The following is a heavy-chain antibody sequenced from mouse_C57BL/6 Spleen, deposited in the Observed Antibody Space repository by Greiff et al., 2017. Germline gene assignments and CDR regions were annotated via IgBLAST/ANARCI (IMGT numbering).Heavy chain of an antibody. CDR2: INPSSGYT. J-gene: IGHJ2*01. D-gene: IGHD2-1*01. CDR1: GYTFTSYW. V-gene: IGHV1-7*01. CDR3: ARRTTMVRFDY. Sequence: QVQLQQSGAELAKPGASVKLSCKASGYTFTSYWMHWVKQRPGQGLEWIGYINPSSGYTKYNQKFKDKATLTADKSSRTAYMQLSSLTYEDSAVYYCARRTTMVRFDYWGQGTTLTVAS.